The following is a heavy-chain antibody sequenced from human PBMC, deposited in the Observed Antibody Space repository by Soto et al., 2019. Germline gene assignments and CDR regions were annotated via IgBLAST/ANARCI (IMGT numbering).Heavy chain of an antibody. CDR2: IYYSGST. CDR3: ASGDIVATY. D-gene: IGHD5-12*01. V-gene: IGHV4-59*01. Sequence: QVQLQESGPGLVKPSEILSLTCTVSGGSISSYYWSWIRQPPGKGLEWIGYIYYSGSTNYNPSLKSRVTISVDTSKNQFSLKLSSVTAADTAVYYCASGDIVATYWGQGTLVTVSS. J-gene: IGHJ4*02. CDR1: GGSISSYY.